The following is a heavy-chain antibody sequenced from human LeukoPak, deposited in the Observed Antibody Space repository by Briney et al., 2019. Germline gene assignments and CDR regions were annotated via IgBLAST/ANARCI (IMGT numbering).Heavy chain of an antibody. J-gene: IGHJ6*03. Sequence: SETLSLTCTVSGGSISSSSYFWGWIRQPPGKGLEWIGRIYYSGSAYYNPSLKSRVTMSVDTSRDQFSLKLSSVTAADTAVYFCARLLWFGETHYYMDVWGKGTTVTISS. V-gene: IGHV4-39*07. CDR3: ARLLWFGETHYYMDV. D-gene: IGHD3-10*01. CDR2: IYYSGSA. CDR1: GGSISSSSYF.